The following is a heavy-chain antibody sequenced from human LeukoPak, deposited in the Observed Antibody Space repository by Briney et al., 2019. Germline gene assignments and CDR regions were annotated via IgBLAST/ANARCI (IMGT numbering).Heavy chain of an antibody. D-gene: IGHD1-26*01. CDR3: AKDVWVIVGATTVFDY. V-gene: IGHV3-30-3*01. Sequence: GRSLRLSCAASGFTFSSYAMHWVRQAPGKGLEWVAVISYDGSNKYYADSVKGRFTISRDNSKNTLYLQMNSLRAEDTAVYYCAKDVWVIVGATTVFDYWGQGTLVTVSS. CDR2: ISYDGSNK. J-gene: IGHJ4*02. CDR1: GFTFSSYA.